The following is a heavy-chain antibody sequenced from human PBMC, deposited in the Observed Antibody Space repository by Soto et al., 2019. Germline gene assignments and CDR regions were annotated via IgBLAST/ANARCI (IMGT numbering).Heavy chain of an antibody. Sequence: PGGSLRLSCAASGFTFNNYSIQWVRQAPCKGLEWVAVISYDGVTKDYGDSVKGRFTISRDDSTNTLYLQMNSLRDEDTAVYYCARAKDKGMITPADYFGQGSLVPLSP. CDR1: GFTFNNYS. CDR2: ISYDGVTK. D-gene: IGHD3-16*01. J-gene: IGHJ4*02. V-gene: IGHV3-30-3*01. CDR3: ARAKDKGMITPADY.